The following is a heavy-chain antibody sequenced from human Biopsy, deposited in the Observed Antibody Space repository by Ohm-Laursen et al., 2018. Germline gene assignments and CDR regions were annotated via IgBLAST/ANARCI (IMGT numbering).Heavy chain of an antibody. D-gene: IGHD2-2*01. V-gene: IGHV4-59*07. Sequence: SDTLSLTCTVSGGSISGYHWSWIRKSPGKGLEWLAYISYTGGFSSNPSLNRRATMSHDTSKNQFFPRLIFVTAEDTAVYYCARMPHFDYGGQGILVTVSS. J-gene: IGHJ4*02. CDR1: GGSISGYH. CDR3: ARMPHFDY. CDR2: ISYTGGF.